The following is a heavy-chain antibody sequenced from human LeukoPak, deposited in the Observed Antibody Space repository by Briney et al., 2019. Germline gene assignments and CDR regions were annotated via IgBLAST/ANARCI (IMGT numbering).Heavy chain of an antibody. Sequence: SVKVSCKAPGGTFSSYAISWVRQAPGQGLEWMGRIIPILGIANYAQKFQGRVTITADKSTSTAYMELSSLRSEDTAVYYCARQPYCGGDCYPEAGYYGMDVWGQGTTVTVSS. D-gene: IGHD2-21*02. J-gene: IGHJ6*02. CDR2: IIPILGIA. CDR1: GGTFSSYA. CDR3: ARQPYCGGDCYPEAGYYGMDV. V-gene: IGHV1-69*04.